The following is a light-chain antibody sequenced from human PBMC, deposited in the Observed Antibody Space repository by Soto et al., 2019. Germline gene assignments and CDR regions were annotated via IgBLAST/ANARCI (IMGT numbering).Light chain of an antibody. V-gene: IGKV3-15*01. CDR2: GAS. Sequence: EIVMTQSPATLSVSPGERAPLSCRASQSVSSNLAWYQQKPGQAPRLLIYGASTRATGIPARFSGSGSGTEFTLTISSLQSEDFSVYYCQQYNNGPPYTFGQGTQLEIK. J-gene: IGKJ2*01. CDR1: QSVSSN. CDR3: QQYNNGPPYT.